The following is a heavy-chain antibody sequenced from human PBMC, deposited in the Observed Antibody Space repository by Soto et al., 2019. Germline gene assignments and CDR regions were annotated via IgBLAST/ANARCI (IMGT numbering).Heavy chain of an antibody. J-gene: IGHJ5*02. D-gene: IGHD2-2*02. CDR1: GGSISSGEYY. CDR2: NYYSGST. Sequence: SETLSLTCTISGGSISSGEYYWSWLRQPPGKGLEWIGYNYYSGSTYYNPSLGSRVTISIDTSRNQFSLKLSSVTAADTAVYYCARESVPAYIHHTWFDPWGQGTLVTVSS. CDR3: ARESVPAYIHHTWFDP. V-gene: IGHV4-30-4*01.